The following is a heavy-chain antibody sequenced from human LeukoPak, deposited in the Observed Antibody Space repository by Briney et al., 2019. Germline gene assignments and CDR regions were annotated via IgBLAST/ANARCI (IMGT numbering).Heavy chain of an antibody. CDR2: IYFSGTT. J-gene: IGHJ5*02. Sequence: SETLSLTCTVSGGSISSSSYYWGWLRQPPGKGLEWIGSIYFSGTTYYNPSLQSRVTISVDTAMNQFSLKVTSVTAADTAAYYCARDAHCTGVSCYSPYNWFDPWGQGTLVTVSS. V-gene: IGHV4-39*07. CDR1: GGSISSSSYY. CDR3: ARDAHCTGVSCYSPYNWFDP. D-gene: IGHD2-15*01.